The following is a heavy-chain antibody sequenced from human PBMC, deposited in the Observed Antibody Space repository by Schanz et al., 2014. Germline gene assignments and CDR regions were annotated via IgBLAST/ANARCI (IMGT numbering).Heavy chain of an antibody. CDR3: ARDFHGYGPHLDY. CDR1: GFTFSAYA. Sequence: EVQLLESGGGLVQPGGSLRLSCAASGFTFSAYAMTWVRQIPGKGLEWVSAILGLASTTYYADSVKGRFTISRDNSKNLLYLQMNSLRAEDTAVYYCARDFHGYGPHLDYWGQGSLVTVSS. J-gene: IGHJ4*02. CDR2: ILGLASTT. V-gene: IGHV3-23*01. D-gene: IGHD5-12*01.